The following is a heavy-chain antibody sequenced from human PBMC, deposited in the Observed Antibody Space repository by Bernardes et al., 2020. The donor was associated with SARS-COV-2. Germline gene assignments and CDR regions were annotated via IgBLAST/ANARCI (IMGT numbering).Heavy chain of an antibody. CDR3: ARESYDCWSGYLSY. CDR2: IKQDGSEK. D-gene: IGHD3-3*01. J-gene: IGHJ4*01. Sequence: GGSLRLSCAASGFTFSSYWMSWVRQAPGKGLEWVANIKQDGSEKYYVDSVKGRFTISRDNAKNSLYLQMNSLRAEDTAVYYCARESYDCWSGYLSYWSQGTLVTVSS. CDR1: GFTFSSYW. V-gene: IGHV3-7*01.